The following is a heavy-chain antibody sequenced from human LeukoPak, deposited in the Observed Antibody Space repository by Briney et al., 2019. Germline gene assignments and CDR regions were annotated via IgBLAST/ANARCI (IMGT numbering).Heavy chain of an antibody. D-gene: IGHD7-27*01. CDR1: GGSISSSNW. Sequence: SETLSLTCAVSGGSISSSNWWSWVRQPPGKGLEWIGEIYHSGSTNYSPSLKSRVTISVDKSKNQFSLKLSSVTAADTAVYYCAKKRGTGLQRFIDYWGQGTLVTVSS. V-gene: IGHV4-4*02. CDR3: AKKRGTGLQRFIDY. J-gene: IGHJ4*02. CDR2: IYHSGST.